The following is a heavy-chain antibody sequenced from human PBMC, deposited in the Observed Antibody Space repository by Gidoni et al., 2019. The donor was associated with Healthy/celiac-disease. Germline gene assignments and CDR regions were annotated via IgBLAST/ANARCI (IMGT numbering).Heavy chain of an antibody. Sequence: QVQLVQSGAEVKKPGASVTVSCKASGYTFTGYYMHWVRQAPGQGLEWMGWINPNSGGTNYAQKFQGRVTMTRDTSISTAYMELSRLRSDDTAVYYCVRPWGSGSYSGAFDIWGQGTMVTVSS. V-gene: IGHV1-2*02. J-gene: IGHJ3*02. CDR3: VRPWGSGSYSGAFDI. CDR2: INPNSGGT. CDR1: GYTFTGYY. D-gene: IGHD1-26*01.